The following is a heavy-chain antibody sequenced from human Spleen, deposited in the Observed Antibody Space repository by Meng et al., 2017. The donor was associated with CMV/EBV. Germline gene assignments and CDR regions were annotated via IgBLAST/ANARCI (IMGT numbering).Heavy chain of an antibody. CDR3: ARVGGWDGMDV. Sequence: ASVKVSCKASGYTFTDFYMHWVRQAPGQGLEWMGWINPNTGGTNYAQKFQGRVAMTTDTSISTAYMELSRLTSDDTAVYYCARVGGWDGMDVWGQGTTVTVSS. V-gene: IGHV1-2*02. CDR1: GYTFTDFY. D-gene: IGHD3-16*01. CDR2: INPNTGGT. J-gene: IGHJ6*02.